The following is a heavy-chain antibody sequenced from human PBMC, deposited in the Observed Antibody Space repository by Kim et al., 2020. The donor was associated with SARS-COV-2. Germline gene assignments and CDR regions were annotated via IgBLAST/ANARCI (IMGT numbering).Heavy chain of an antibody. D-gene: IGHD7-27*01. CDR1: GGSISSGGYY. J-gene: IGHJ6*02. CDR2: IYYSGST. Sequence: SETLSLTCTVSGGSISSGGYYWSWIRQHPGKGLEWIGYIYYSGSTYYNPSLKSRVTISVDTSKNQFSLKLSSVTAADTAVYYCARLRRTPGWGNLCYGMDFWGQGTTVTVSS. V-gene: IGHV4-31*03. CDR3: ARLRRTPGWGNLCYGMDF.